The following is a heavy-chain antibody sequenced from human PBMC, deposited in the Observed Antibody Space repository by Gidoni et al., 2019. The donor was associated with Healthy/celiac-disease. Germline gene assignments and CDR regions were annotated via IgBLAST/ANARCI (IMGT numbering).Heavy chain of an antibody. CDR3: ERAVVVPAAMSWGYFDY. J-gene: IGHJ4*02. Sequence: QVQLQQWGAGLLKPSETLSLTCAVYGGSFSGYYWSWIRQPPGKGLEWIGEINHRGSTNYNPSLKSRVTISVDTSKNQFSLKLSSVTAADTAVYYCERAVVVPAAMSWGYFDYWGQGTLVTVSS. D-gene: IGHD2-2*01. CDR2: INHRGST. V-gene: IGHV4-34*01. CDR1: GGSFSGYY.